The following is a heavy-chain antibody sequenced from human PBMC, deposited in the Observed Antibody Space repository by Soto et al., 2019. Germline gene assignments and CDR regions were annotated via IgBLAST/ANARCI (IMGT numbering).Heavy chain of an antibody. CDR3: ARDIVVVVAATSDYGMGV. D-gene: IGHD2-15*01. CDR1: GFTFSSYG. J-gene: IGHJ6*02. Sequence: PGGSLRLSCAASGFTFSSYGMHWVRQAPGKGLEWVAVIWYDGSNKYYADSVKGRFTISRDNSKNTLYLQMNSLRAEDTAVYYCARDIVVVVAATSDYGMGVWGQGTTVTVSS. V-gene: IGHV3-33*01. CDR2: IWYDGSNK.